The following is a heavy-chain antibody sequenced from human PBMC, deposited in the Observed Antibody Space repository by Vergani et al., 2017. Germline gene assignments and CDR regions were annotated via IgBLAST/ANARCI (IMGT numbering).Heavy chain of an antibody. J-gene: IGHJ4*02. V-gene: IGHV4-39*07. CDR3: ARESATAVSMDS. CDR2: IYYSGST. CDR1: GGSISSSSYY. D-gene: IGHD2-21*02. Sequence: QLQLQESGPGLVKPSETLSLTCAVSGGSISSSSYYWGWIRQPPGKGLEWIGSIYYSGSTYYNPSLKSRVTISVDTSKNQCSLKLSSVTAAGTAVSYWARESATAVSMDSWGQGTLVTVA.